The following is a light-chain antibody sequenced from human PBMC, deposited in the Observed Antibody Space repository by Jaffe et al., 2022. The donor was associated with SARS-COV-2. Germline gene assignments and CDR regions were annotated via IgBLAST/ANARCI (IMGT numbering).Light chain of an antibody. CDR2: RAS. V-gene: IGKV3-15*01. J-gene: IGKJ2*01. CDR3: QQYNDWPHT. Sequence: EIVMTQSPATLSVSPGESATLSCRASQTVTSNLAWYQQRPGQAPSLLVYRASTRATGGPARFSGSGSGTEFTLTISSLQSEDFGVYYCQQYNDWPHTFGQGTKLEIK. CDR1: QTVTSN.